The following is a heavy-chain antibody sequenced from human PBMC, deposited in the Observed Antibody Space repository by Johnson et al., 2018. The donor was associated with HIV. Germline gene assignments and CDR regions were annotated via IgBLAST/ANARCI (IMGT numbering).Heavy chain of an antibody. CDR2: ISYDGSNK. J-gene: IGHJ3*02. CDR3: AKCGDADAFHI. D-gene: IGHD3-10*01. V-gene: IGHV3-30*18. Sequence: QVQLVESGGGVVQPGRSLRLSCAASGFTFSSYGMHWVRQAPGKGLEWVAVISYDGSNKYYADSVKGRFTISRDNSKNTLYLQMNSLRAEDTAVYYCAKCGDADAFHIWGQGTMVTVSS. CDR1: GFTFSSYG.